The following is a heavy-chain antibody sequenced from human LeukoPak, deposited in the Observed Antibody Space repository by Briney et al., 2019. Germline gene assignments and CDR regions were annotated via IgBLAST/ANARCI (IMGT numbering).Heavy chain of an antibody. CDR1: GGSISSGDYY. D-gene: IGHD3-10*01. CDR3: ARGRGRKTYWYFDL. Sequence: TPSQTLSLTCTVSGGSISSGDYYWSWIRQPPGKGLEWIGYIYYSGSTYYNPSLKSRVTISVDTSKNQFSLKLSSVTAADTAVYYCARGRGRKTYWYFDLWGRGTLVTVSS. J-gene: IGHJ2*01. V-gene: IGHV4-30-4*01. CDR2: IYYSGST.